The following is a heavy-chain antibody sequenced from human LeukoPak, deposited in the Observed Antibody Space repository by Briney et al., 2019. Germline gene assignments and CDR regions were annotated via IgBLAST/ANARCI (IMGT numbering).Heavy chain of an antibody. CDR2: INPSGGST. D-gene: IGHD3-3*01. V-gene: IGHV1-46*01. Sequence: ASVKVSCKASGYTFTSYYMHWVRQAPGQALEWMGIINPSGGSTSYAQKFQGRVTMTRDMSTSTVYMELSSLRSEDTAVYYCARGEEFLVDYMDVWGKGTTVTVSS. CDR1: GYTFTSYY. J-gene: IGHJ6*03. CDR3: ARGEEFLVDYMDV.